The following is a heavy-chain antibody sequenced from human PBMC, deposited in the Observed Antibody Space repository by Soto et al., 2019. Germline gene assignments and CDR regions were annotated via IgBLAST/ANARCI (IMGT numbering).Heavy chain of an antibody. Sequence: EVQLEESGGGLVQPGGSLRLSCGASGFSFGVYWMSWVRQAPGKGLEWLATIKWDASEKKYVDSVKGRFTTSRDNAKNSLYLQMDSLRAEDTVIYYCARDSGYGSRSSVNHYLDYWGHGTLVTVSS. D-gene: IGHD3-10*01. V-gene: IGHV3-7*01. J-gene: IGHJ4*01. CDR2: IKWDASEK. CDR3: ARDSGYGSRSSVNHYLDY. CDR1: GFSFGVYW.